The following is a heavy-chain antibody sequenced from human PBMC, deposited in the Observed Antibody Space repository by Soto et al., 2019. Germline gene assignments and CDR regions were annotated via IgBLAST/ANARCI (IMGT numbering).Heavy chain of an antibody. D-gene: IGHD4-17*01. CDR2: FDPEDGET. V-gene: IGHV1-24*01. CDR1: GYTLTELS. CDR3: ATGPRPVNYGGNRFFHY. J-gene: IGHJ4*02. Sequence: ASVKVSCKVSGYTLTELSMHWVRQAPGKGLEWMGGFDPEDGETIYAQKFQGRVTMTEDTSTDTAYMELSSLRSEDTAVYYCATGPRPVNYGGNRFFHYWGQGILVTVS.